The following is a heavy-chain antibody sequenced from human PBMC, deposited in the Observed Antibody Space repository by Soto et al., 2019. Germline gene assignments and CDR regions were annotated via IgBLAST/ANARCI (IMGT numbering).Heavy chain of an antibody. J-gene: IGHJ2*01. D-gene: IGHD3-10*01. CDR1: GDSISSHY. Sequence: QVQLQESGPGLVKPSETLSLTCTLSGDSISSHYWSWIRQPAGNGLEWIGRMHISGFTNYSPSLKSRVTMSIDTSKNQCSLRVSSVTAADTAVYYCARDARGSSPWYFDLWGRGTLVTVSS. CDR2: MHISGFT. V-gene: IGHV4-4*07. CDR3: ARDARGSSPWYFDL.